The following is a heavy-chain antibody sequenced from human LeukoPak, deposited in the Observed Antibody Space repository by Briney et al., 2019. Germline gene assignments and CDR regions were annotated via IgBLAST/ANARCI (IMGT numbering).Heavy chain of an antibody. CDR2: MNPNSGGT. J-gene: IGHJ4*02. CDR1: GYTFTSYE. D-gene: IGHD2-15*01. Sequence: ASVKVSCKASGYTFTSYEINWVRQATGQGLEWMGWMNPNSGGTNYAQKFQGRVTMTRDTSISTAYMELSRLRSDDTAVYYCARGDIVVVVAADFDYWGQGTLVTVSS. CDR3: ARGDIVVVVAADFDY. V-gene: IGHV1-2*02.